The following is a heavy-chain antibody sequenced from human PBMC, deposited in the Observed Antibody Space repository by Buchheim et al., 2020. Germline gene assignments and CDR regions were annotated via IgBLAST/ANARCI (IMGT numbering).Heavy chain of an antibody. Sequence: EVHLVESGGDLVQPGRSLRLSCVGSGFKFNDYAMHWVRQAPGKGLEWVSGISWDSGSLGYADSVKGRFTISRANAKNALFLQMNSLRAEDTALYYCAKDMTWNFYYGMDVWGQGTT. CDR3: AKDMTWNFYYGMDV. CDR2: ISWDSGSL. J-gene: IGHJ6*02. CDR1: GFKFNDYA. V-gene: IGHV3-9*01.